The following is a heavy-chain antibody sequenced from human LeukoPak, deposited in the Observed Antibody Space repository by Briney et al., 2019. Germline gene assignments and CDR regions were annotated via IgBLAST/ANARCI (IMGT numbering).Heavy chain of an antibody. CDR2: IYPGDSDT. CDR1: GYSFTSYW. Sequence: GESLKISCKGSGYSFTSYWIGWVRQMPGKGLEWMGIIYPGDSDTRYNPSFQGQVTISADKSISTAYLQWSSLKASDTAMYYCARLAYCGGDCYLGNVIVYWGQGTLVTVSS. V-gene: IGHV5-51*01. D-gene: IGHD2-21*02. CDR3: ARLAYCGGDCYLGNVIVY. J-gene: IGHJ4*02.